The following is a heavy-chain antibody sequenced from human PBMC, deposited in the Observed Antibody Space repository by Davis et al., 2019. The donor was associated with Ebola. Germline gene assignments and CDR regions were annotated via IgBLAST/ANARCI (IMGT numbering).Heavy chain of an antibody. J-gene: IGHJ3*02. CDR1: VFTFTSSA. D-gene: IGHD1-1*01. Sequence: SVPVSCKASVFTFTSSAVQWVRHARGQRLEWIGWTAVRSGNTNYAHKTPERITITRDMSTSTAYMELGSLRSEDTAVYYCAAAVGNAFDIWGQGTMVTVFS. V-gene: IGHV1-58*01. CDR3: AAAVGNAFDI. CDR2: TAVRSGNT.